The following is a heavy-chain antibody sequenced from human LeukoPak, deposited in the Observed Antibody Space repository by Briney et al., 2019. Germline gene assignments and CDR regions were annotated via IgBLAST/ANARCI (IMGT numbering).Heavy chain of an antibody. D-gene: IGHD3-9*01. CDR1: GYTFSSYG. CDR3: ARDPHYDILTDPGDI. Sequence: ASVKVSCKASGYTFSSYGINWVRQAPGQGLEWMGWINCYNGNTRYAQNLQGTVTLTTDTSTSTVYMELRSLSSDDTAMYFCARDPHYDILTDPGDIWGQGTMVTVSS. V-gene: IGHV1-18*01. CDR2: INCYNGNT. J-gene: IGHJ3*02.